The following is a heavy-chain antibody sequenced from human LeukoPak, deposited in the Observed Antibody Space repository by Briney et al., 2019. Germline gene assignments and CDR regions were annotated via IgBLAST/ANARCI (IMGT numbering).Heavy chain of an antibody. CDR3: ARQYGSGTYFPLYNWFDP. V-gene: IGHV4-39*07. J-gene: IGHJ5*02. D-gene: IGHD3-10*01. CDR2: IYYSGST. CDR1: GGSISSSSYY. Sequence: SETLSLTCTVSGGSISSSSYYWGWIRQPPGKGLEWIGSIYYSGSTYYNPSLKSRVTISVASSKNQFSLKVTSVTAADTAVYYCARQYGSGTYFPLYNWFDPWGQGTLVTVSS.